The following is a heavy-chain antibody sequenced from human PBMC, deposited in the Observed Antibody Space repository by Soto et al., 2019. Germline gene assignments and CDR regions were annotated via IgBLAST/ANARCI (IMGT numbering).Heavy chain of an antibody. CDR2: IYGSGST. CDR1: GGSISSYY. Sequence: QVQLQESGPGLVKPSETLSLTCTVSGGSISSYYWSWIRQPAGKGLEWIGRIYGSGSTNYNPSLKSRVTMSVDTSKNQFSLKLSSVTAADTAVYYCARDPYCSGGSCRGEEDFDYWGQGTLVTVSS. D-gene: IGHD2-15*01. V-gene: IGHV4-4*07. J-gene: IGHJ4*02. CDR3: ARDPYCSGGSCRGEEDFDY.